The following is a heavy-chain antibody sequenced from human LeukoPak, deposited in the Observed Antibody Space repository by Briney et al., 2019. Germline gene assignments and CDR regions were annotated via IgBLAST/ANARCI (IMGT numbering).Heavy chain of an antibody. CDR3: ARDYCSTISCYTESWFDP. CDR1: GCTFTGYY. J-gene: IGHJ5*02. V-gene: IGHV1-2*02. D-gene: IGHD2-2*02. Sequence: ASVKVSCKASGCTFTGYYIHWVRQAPGQGLEWMGWINPSSGGTNYAQKFQGRVTMTRDTSLSTAYMELSWLRSDDTAVYYCARDYCSTISCYTESWFDPWGQGTLVTVSS. CDR2: INPSSGGT.